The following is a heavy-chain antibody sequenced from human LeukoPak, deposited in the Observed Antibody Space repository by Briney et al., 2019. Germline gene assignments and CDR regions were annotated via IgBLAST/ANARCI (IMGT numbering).Heavy chain of an antibody. CDR1: GASVSSYY. J-gene: IGHJ4*02. CDR2: FSYSGST. D-gene: IGHD5-12*01. CDR3: ARGPLDSGYTYFDY. V-gene: IGHV4-59*02. Sequence: NPSGTLSLTCAVSGASVSSYYWSWIRQPPGEGPEWIGYFSYSGSTNYNPSLKSRVTTSVDTSKNQFSLNLSSVTAADTAVYYCARGPLDSGYTYFDYWGQGTLVSVAS.